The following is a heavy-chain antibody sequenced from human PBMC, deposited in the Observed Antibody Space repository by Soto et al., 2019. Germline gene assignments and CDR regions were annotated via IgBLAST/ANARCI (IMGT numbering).Heavy chain of an antibody. CDR3: PRAPYP. CDR1: GGSISSGGYS. CDR2: IYHSGST. Sequence: QLQLQESGSGLVKPSQTLSLTCAVSGGSISSGGYSWSWIRQPPGKGLEWIAYIYHSGSTYYNPSLKSRATKQVEGSKTQFPLKLSSRPAANTAVYYCPRAPYPWGQGPLVPVSS. V-gene: IGHV4-30-2*01. J-gene: IGHJ5*02.